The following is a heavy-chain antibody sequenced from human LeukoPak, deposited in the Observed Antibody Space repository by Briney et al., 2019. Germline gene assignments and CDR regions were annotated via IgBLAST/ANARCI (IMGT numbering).Heavy chain of an antibody. J-gene: IGHJ5*02. V-gene: IGHV4-34*01. CDR1: GGSFSGYY. D-gene: IGHD3-22*01. Sequence: SETLSLTCAVYGGSFSGYYWSWIRQPPGKGLGWIGEINHSGSTNYNPSLKSRVTISVDTSKNQFSLKLSSVTAADTAVYYCGGYYSRSRAGLSLQSTVPWGQGTLVTVSS. CDR2: INHSGST. CDR3: GGYYSRSRAGLSLQSTVP.